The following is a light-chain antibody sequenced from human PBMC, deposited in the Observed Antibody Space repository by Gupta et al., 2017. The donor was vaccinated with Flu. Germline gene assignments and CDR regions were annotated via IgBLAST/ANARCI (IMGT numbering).Light chain of an antibody. CDR2: RNN. V-gene: IGLV1-47*01. CDR3: AAWDDSLSGWV. J-gene: IGLJ3*02. CDR1: SSNIGSNY. Sequence: VTISCSGSSSNIGSNYVYWYQQLPGTAPKLLIYRNNQRPSGVPDRFSGSKSGTSASLAISGLRSEDEADYYCAAWDDSLSGWVFGGGTKLTVL.